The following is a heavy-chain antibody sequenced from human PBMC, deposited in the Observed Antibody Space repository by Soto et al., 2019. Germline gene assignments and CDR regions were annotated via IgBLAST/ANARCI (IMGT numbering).Heavy chain of an antibody. J-gene: IGHJ6*02. CDR3: ARAAEVNYYYYYGMDV. Sequence: PSETLSLTCAVSGGSISSSNWWSWVRQPPGKGLEWIGEIYHSGSTNYNPSLKSRVTISVDKSKNQFPLKLSSVTAADTAVYYCARAAEVNYYYYYGMDVWGQGITVTVSS. CDR1: GGSISSSNW. CDR2: IYHSGST. V-gene: IGHV4-4*02. D-gene: IGHD2-2*01.